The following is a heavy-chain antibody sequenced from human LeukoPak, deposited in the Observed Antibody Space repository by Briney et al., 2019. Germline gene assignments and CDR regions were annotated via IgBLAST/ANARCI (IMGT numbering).Heavy chain of an antibody. CDR3: ARAYQPLGGLSLPDY. J-gene: IGHJ4*01. D-gene: IGHD3-16*02. CDR1: GYTFTSYA. CDR2: INTNTGNT. Sequence: ASVKVSCKASGYTFTSYAMNWVRQAPGQGLECMGWINTNTGNTMYAQGFTGRFVFPLDTSVSTAYLQITSLKAEDTAMYYCARAYQPLGGLSLPDYWGHGTLVTVSS. V-gene: IGHV7-4-1*02.